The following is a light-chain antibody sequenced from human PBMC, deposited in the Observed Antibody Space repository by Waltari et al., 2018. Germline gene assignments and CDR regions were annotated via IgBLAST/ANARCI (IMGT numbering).Light chain of an antibody. CDR3: AVWDDTLNGPV. J-gene: IGLJ3*02. Sequence: QSVVTQSPSASGTPGQRVTLSCSGSSSNIGSNALSWYQQLPGTAPKLVIYNNNQRPSGVPDRISGSKSGTSASLAISGLQSEDEADYYCAVWDDTLNGPVFGGGTQLTVL. CDR2: NNN. CDR1: SSNIGSNA. V-gene: IGLV1-44*01.